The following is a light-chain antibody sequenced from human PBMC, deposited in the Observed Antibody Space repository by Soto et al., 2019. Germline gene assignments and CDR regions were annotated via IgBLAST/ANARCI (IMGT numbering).Light chain of an antibody. J-gene: IGKJ1*01. CDR1: QRLSSNY. Sequence: EIVLTQSPGTLSFSPGERATLSCRASQRLSSNYLAWFQQKPGQAPRLLIYDASNRATGIPARFSGSGSGTDFTLTISSLEPEDFAVYYCQQRDNWPRTCGQGTKVDI. CDR2: DAS. V-gene: IGKV3-11*01. CDR3: QQRDNWPRT.